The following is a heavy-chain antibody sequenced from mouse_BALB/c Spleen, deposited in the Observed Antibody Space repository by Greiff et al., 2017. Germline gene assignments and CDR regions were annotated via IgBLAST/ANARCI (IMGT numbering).Heavy chain of an antibody. J-gene: IGHJ2*01. CDR1: GYSFTGYF. Sequence: EVQGVESGPELVKPGASVKISCKASGYSFTGYFMNWVMQSHGKSLEWIGRINPYNGDTFYNQKFKGKATLTVDTSSSTAHMELRSLASEDSAVYYGARAEEDWGSYYGSKGYFDYWGQGTTLTVSS. V-gene: IGHV1-20*02. CDR3: ARAEEDWGSYYGSKGYFDY. D-gene: IGHD1-1*01. CDR2: INPYNGDT.